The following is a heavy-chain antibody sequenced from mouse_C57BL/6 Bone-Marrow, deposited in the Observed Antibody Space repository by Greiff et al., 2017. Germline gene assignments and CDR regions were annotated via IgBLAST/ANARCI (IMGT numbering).Heavy chain of an antibody. CDR3: ARGPFYYYGSSHWYFDV. CDR1: GYTFTGYW. CDR2: ILPGSGST. V-gene: IGHV1-9*01. D-gene: IGHD1-1*01. Sequence: QVQLKQSGAELMKPGASVKLSCKATGYTFTGYWIEWVKQRPGHGLEWIGEILPGSGSTNYNEKFKGKATFPADTSSNTAYMRISRLTTEDSAIYYCARGPFYYYGSSHWYFDVWGTGTTVTVSS. J-gene: IGHJ1*03.